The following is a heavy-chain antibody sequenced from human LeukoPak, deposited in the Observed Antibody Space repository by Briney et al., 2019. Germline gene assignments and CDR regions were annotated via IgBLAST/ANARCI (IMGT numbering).Heavy chain of an antibody. CDR1: GYTFINYW. V-gene: IGHV5-51*01. Sequence: PGESLKISCEGSGYTFINYWIAWVRQMPGKGLEWMGIIYPGDSDTRYIPSFQGQVTISADKSISTAYLQWSSLKASDTAMYYCARHENCGGDCYSVDYWGQGTLVTVSS. CDR2: IYPGDSDT. CDR3: ARHENCGGDCYSVDY. D-gene: IGHD2-21*02. J-gene: IGHJ4*02.